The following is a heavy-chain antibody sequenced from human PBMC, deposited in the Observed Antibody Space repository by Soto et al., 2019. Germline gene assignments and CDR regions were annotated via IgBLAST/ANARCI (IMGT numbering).Heavy chain of an antibody. V-gene: IGHV3-23*05. CDR3: AKGGPVILSYFDY. Sequence: GGSLRLSCAASGFTFTRYSMNWVRQAPGKGLEWVSVITSIGSSTHYADSVNGRFTISRDNSKNTLYLHMNSLRAEDTAVYFCAKGGPVILSYFDYWGQGVLVTVSS. CDR2: ITSIGSST. D-gene: IGHD3-16*02. J-gene: IGHJ4*02. CDR1: GFTFTRYS.